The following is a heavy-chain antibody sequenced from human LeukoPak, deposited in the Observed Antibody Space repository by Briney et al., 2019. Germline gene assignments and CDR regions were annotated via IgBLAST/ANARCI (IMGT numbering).Heavy chain of an antibody. CDR3: AKDPIYGSGSPQYYFDY. CDR1: GFTFSKFG. J-gene: IGHJ4*02. Sequence: PGGSLSLSCAGSGFTFSKFGMIWVRQTPGKGLEWVSVISGSGGSTYYADSVKGRFTISRDNSKNTLYLQMNSLRAEDTAVYYCAKDPIYGSGSPQYYFDYWGQGTLVTVSS. D-gene: IGHD3-10*01. CDR2: ISGSGGST. V-gene: IGHV3-23*01.